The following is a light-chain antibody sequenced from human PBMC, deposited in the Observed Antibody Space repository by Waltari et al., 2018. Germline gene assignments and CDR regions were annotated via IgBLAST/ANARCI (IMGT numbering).Light chain of an antibody. V-gene: IGKV3-11*01. J-gene: IGKJ5*01. CDR1: QSVSSY. CDR2: DAS. Sequence: EIVLTQSPATLSLSPGERATLSCRASQSVSSYLAWYHQKPGQAPRRLIYDASNRATGIPARFSGSGSGTDFTLTISSLEPEDFAVYYCQQRSNWPPVTFGQGTRLEIK. CDR3: QQRSNWPPVT.